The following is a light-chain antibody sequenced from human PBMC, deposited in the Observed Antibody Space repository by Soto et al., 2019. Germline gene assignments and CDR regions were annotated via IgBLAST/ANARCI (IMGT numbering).Light chain of an antibody. Sequence: IQLTQSPSSLSASVGDRVTITCRASQDISSYLAWYQQKPGTAPKVLIFGASTLESGVPLRFSGSGSGTDINLTISSLLPEDFEISYCQHLNDDLYTFGKGTKLEIK. J-gene: IGKJ2*01. CDR3: QHLNDDLYT. CDR2: GAS. CDR1: QDISSY. V-gene: IGKV1-9*01.